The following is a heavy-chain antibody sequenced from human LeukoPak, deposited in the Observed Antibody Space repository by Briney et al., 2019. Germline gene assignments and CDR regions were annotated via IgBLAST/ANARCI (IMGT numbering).Heavy chain of an antibody. D-gene: IGHD3-22*01. V-gene: IGHV3-74*01. CDR2: INSDGSNT. CDR3: AGGLSDYYYTVGY. CDR1: GFTVTNYW. J-gene: IGHJ4*02. Sequence: GGSLRLSCTTSGFTVTNYWMHWVRQAPGKGLVWVSRINSDGSNTNYAGSVKGRFTISRGNARNTLYLQMNSLRAEDTAVYYCAGGLSDYYYTVGYWGQGTLVTVSS.